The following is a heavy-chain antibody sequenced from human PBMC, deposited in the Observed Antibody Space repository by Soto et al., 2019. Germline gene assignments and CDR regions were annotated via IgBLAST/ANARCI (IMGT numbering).Heavy chain of an antibody. J-gene: IGHJ4*02. CDR1: GGSISSDYYC. CDR2: IYNSVKT. V-gene: IGHV4-30-4*01. D-gene: IGHD7-27*01. Sequence: QVQLQESGPGLVKPSQTLSLTCTVSGGSISSDYYCWSWIRQSPEKGLEWIGHIYNSVKTYSNPSLSCRVTISVDTSKNHFSLKLTSVTAADTAVYYCARGPSGDKVDNWGQGTLVTVSS. CDR3: ARGPSGDKVDN.